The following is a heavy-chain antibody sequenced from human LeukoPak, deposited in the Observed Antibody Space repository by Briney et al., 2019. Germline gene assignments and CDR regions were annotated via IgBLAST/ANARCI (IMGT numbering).Heavy chain of an antibody. CDR2: IYYSGST. V-gene: IGHV4-39*01. J-gene: IGHJ4*02. CDR1: GGSISSSSYY. D-gene: IGHD6-19*01. Sequence: PSETLSLTCTVSGGSISSSSYYWGWIRQPPGKGLEWIGSIYYSGSTYYNPSLKSRVTISVDTSKDQFSLKLSSVTAADTAVYYCARYPGTAVAGFDYWGQGTLVTVSS. CDR3: ARYPGTAVAGFDY.